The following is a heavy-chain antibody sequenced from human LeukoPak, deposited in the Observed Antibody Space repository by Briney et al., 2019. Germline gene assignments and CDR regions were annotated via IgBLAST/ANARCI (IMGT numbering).Heavy chain of an antibody. CDR3: ARTTLGYCSGGSCYYYGMDV. J-gene: IGHJ6*02. CDR1: GGSISSYY. V-gene: IGHV4-59*08. CDR2: IYYSGST. Sequence: SETLSLTCTVSGGSISSYYWSWIRQPPGKGLEWIGYIYYSGSTNYNPSLKSRVTISVDTSKNQFSLKLSSVTAADTAVYYCARTTLGYCSGGSCYYYGMDVWGQGTTVTVSS. D-gene: IGHD2-15*01.